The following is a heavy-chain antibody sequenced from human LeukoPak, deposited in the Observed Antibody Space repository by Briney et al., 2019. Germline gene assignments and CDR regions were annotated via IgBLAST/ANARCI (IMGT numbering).Heavy chain of an antibody. CDR3: ARGGGLDV. J-gene: IGHJ6*02. CDR1: GFTFSSYW. V-gene: IGHV3-7*03. D-gene: IGHD3-16*01. Sequence: GGSLRLSCAASGFTFSSYWMNWARQAPGKGLEWVASINHNGNVNYYVDSVKGRFTISGDNAKNSLYLQMSNLRAEDTAVYFCARGGGLDVWGQGATVTVSS. CDR2: INHNGNVN.